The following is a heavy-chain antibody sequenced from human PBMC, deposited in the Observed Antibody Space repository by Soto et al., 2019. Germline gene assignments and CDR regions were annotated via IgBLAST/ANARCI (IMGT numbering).Heavy chain of an antibody. D-gene: IGHD1-1*01. CDR1: GGSISSGGYY. J-gene: IGHJ4*02. CDR3: ARWPQLEPRFDY. V-gene: IGHV4-31*03. CDR2: IYYSGST. Sequence: QVQLQESGPGLVKPSQTLSLTCTVSGGSISSGGYYWSWIRQHPGKGLEWIGYIYYSGSTYYNPPQKSRVTITVDTSKNQFSLKLSSVTAADTAVYYCARWPQLEPRFDYWGQGTLVTVSS.